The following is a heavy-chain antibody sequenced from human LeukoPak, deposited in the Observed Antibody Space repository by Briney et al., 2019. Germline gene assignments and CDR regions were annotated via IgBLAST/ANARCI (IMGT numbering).Heavy chain of an antibody. D-gene: IGHD4/OR15-4a*01. CDR2: INHSGST. J-gene: IGHJ6*03. CDR1: GGSFSGYY. V-gene: IGHV4-34*01. CDR3: ARVMDTGYGGKLLGYYYYMDV. Sequence: SETLSLTCAVYGGSFSGYYWSWIRQSPGKGLEWIGEINHSGSTNYNPSLKSRVTISVDTSKNQFSLKLSSVTAADTAVYYCARVMDTGYGGKLLGYYYYMDVWGKGTTVTVSS.